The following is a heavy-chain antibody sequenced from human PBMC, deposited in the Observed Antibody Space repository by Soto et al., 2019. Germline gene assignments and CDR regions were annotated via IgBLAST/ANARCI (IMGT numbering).Heavy chain of an antibody. V-gene: IGHV3-30*03. Sequence: GGSLRLSCAASGFTFSSYGMHWVRQAPGKGLEWVAVISYDGSNKYYADSVKGRFTISRDNSKNTLYLQMNSLRAEDTAVYYCATDYDILTGYYKGHYFDYWGQGTLVTVSS. J-gene: IGHJ4*02. CDR1: GFTFSSYG. CDR3: ATDYDILTGYYKGHYFDY. D-gene: IGHD3-9*01. CDR2: ISYDGSNK.